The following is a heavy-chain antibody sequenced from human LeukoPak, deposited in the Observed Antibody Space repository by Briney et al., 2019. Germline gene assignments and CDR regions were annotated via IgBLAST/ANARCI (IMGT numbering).Heavy chain of an antibody. Sequence: PSETLSLTCTVSGGYISSTSYYWGWIRQPPGKGLEWIGIIYNRGSTDYNPSLKSRVTISVDTSKNQFSLKLNSVTAADTAVYYCASVSSGWSYYFDYWGQGTLVTVSS. V-gene: IGHV4-39*07. CDR1: GGYISSTSYY. CDR3: ASVSSGWSYYFDY. J-gene: IGHJ4*02. CDR2: IYNRGST. D-gene: IGHD6-19*01.